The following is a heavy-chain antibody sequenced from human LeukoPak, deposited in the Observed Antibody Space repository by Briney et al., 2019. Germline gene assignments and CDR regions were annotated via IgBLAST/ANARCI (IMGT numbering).Heavy chain of an antibody. CDR2: IYYSGST. CDR3: ARGKGDSSGYYGYYYYYMDV. J-gene: IGHJ6*03. D-gene: IGHD3-22*01. V-gene: IGHV4-39*07. Sequence: PSETLSLTCTVSGGSISSGVYYWGWSRQPPGKGLEWIGSIYYSGSTYYNPSLKSRVTISVYTSKNQFSLKLSSVTAADTAVYYCARGKGDSSGYYGYYYYYMDVWGKGTTVTVSS. CDR1: GGSISSGVYY.